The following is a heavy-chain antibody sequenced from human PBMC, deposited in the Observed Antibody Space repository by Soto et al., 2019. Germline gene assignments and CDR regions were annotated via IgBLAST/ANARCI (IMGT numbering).Heavy chain of an antibody. CDR2: ISYDGSNK. D-gene: IGHD3-16*01. Sequence: GGPLRLSCAASGFTFSSYAMHWVRQAPGKGLEWVAVISYDGSNKYYADSVKGRFTISRDNSKNTLYLQMNSLRAEDTAVYYCARDARVFGDAWGQGTLVTVSS. CDR1: GFTFSSYA. V-gene: IGHV3-30-3*01. CDR3: ARDARVFGDA. J-gene: IGHJ5*02.